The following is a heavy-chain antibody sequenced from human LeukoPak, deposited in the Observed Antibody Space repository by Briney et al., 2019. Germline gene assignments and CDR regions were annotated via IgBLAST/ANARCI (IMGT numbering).Heavy chain of an antibody. V-gene: IGHV3-30*01. J-gene: IGHJ6*03. Sequence: GGSLRLSCAASGFTFSRHVMQWVRQAPGKGLEWVAVISYDGNNRFYADSVKGRFTISRDNSRITLYLQMNSLSGDDAAVYSCARGGIPTGPYYYFYYMDVWGKGTAVTVSS. CDR2: ISYDGNNR. D-gene: IGHD1-14*01. CDR3: ARGGIPTGPYYYFYYMDV. CDR1: GFTFSRHV.